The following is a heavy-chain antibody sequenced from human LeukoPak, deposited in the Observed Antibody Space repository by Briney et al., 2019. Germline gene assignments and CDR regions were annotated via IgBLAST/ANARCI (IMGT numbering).Heavy chain of an antibody. V-gene: IGHV1-69*04. D-gene: IGHD4-17*01. CDR2: IIPILGIA. Sequence: SVKVSCKASGGTFSSYTISWVRQAPGQGLEWMGRIIPILGIANYAQKFQGRVTITADKSTSTAYMELSSLRSEDTAVYYCAREVAEDYGDYENYFHYWGQGTLVTVSS. J-gene: IGHJ4*02. CDR3: AREVAEDYGDYENYFHY. CDR1: GGTFSSYT.